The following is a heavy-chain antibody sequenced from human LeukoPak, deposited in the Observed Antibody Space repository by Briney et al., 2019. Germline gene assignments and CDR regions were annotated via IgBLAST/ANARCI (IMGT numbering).Heavy chain of an antibody. CDR1: GGSISSSSYY. J-gene: IGHJ5*02. CDR3: AREDIVVVPAAMGSWFDP. CDR2: IYYSGNT. Sequence: SETLSLTCTVSGGSISSSSYYWGWIRQPPGKGLEWIGSIYYSGNTYYNPSLKSRVTISVDTSKNQFYLKLSSVTAADTAVYYCAREDIVVVPAAMGSWFDPWGQGTLVTVSS. D-gene: IGHD2-2*01. V-gene: IGHV4-39*07.